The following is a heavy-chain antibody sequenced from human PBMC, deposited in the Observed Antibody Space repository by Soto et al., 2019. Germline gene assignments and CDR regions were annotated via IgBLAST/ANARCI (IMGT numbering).Heavy chain of an antibody. CDR2: MYPTGST. D-gene: IGHD3-10*01. CDR3: VRDLNYGLYYFDY. CDR1: GYSISSGCY. Sequence: LSLTCTVSGYSISSGCYWGWIRQPPGKRLEWIGSMYPTGSTYYNPSLKSRVTMSVDTSTNEFSLKLTSVTAADTAVYHCVRDLNYGLYYFDYWGQGTLVTVSS. J-gene: IGHJ4*02. V-gene: IGHV4-38-2*02.